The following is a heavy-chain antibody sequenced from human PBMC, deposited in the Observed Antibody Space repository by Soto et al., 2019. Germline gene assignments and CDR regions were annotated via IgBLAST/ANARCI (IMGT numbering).Heavy chain of an antibody. Sequence: GGSLRLSCAASGFTFSDRYMDWVRQAPGKGLEWVGRTRNKANSYTTEYAASVKGRFTISRDDSKNSLYLQMNSLKTEDTAVYYGASSSGWYFGAFDIWGQGTMVTVSS. CDR1: GFTFSDRY. CDR3: ASSSGWYFGAFDI. CDR2: TRNKANSYTT. V-gene: IGHV3-72*01. J-gene: IGHJ3*02. D-gene: IGHD6-19*01.